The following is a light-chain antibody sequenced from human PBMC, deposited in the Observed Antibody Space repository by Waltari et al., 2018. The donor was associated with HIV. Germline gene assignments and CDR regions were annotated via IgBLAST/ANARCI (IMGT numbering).Light chain of an antibody. Sequence: QSVLTQPPSVSEAPRQRVTISCSGSSSNVGDNGVNWYQQRPGKAPKLLIYFDDLLSSGVSDRFSGSKSGTSASLAISGLQSEDEGDYYCAAWDDSLNGYVFGTGTKVTVL. V-gene: IGLV1-36*01. CDR1: SSNVGDNG. CDR3: AAWDDSLNGYV. CDR2: FDD. J-gene: IGLJ1*01.